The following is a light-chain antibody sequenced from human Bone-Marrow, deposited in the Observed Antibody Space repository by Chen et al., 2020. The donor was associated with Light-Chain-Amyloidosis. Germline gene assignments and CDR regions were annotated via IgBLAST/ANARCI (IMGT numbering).Light chain of an antibody. CDR2: DVT. J-gene: IGLJ2*01. V-gene: IGLV2-23*02. Sequence: QSALTQPAYVSGSPGQSINISCTGTSRDVGSYNLVTWYQQHPGKAPKLMIFDVTKRPSGVSNRFSGSKSGNTASLTISGLQADDEADYYCCSYAGSTTYIVFGGGTKLTVL. CDR1: SRDVGSYNL. CDR3: CSYAGSTTYIV.